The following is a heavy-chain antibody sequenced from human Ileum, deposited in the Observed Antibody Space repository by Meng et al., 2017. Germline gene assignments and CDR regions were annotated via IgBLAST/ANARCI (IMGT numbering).Heavy chain of an antibody. J-gene: IGHJ4*02. V-gene: IGHV3-53*02. D-gene: IGHD3-10*01. CDR1: GFTVSCKY. CDR2: TYFGAGT. Sequence: VEPLETVGALTQPGASLRLSCAASGFTVSCKYMSWVRQSPGKGLEWVAVTYFGAGTYYADTVRGRFTLSRDDSKDTVHLQMNSLRVDDTAVYYCARVSGSPLLWFWGQGTLVTVSS. CDR3: ARVSGSPLLWF.